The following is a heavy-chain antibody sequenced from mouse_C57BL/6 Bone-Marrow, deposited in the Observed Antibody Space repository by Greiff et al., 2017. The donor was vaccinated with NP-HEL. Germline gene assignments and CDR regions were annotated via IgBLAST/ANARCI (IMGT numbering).Heavy chain of an antibody. V-gene: IGHV1-61*01. CDR2: IYPSDSET. J-gene: IGHJ2*01. CDR1: GYTFTSYW. CDR3: ARHSYFDY. Sequence: VQLQESGAELVRPGSSVKLSCKASGYTFTSYWMDWVKQRPGQGLEWIGNIYPSDSETHYNQKFKDKATLTVDKSSSTAYMQLSSLTSEDSAVYYCARHSYFDYWGQGTTLTVSS.